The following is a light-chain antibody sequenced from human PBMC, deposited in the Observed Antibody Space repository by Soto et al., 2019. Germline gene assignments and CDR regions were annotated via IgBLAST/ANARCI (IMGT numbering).Light chain of an antibody. CDR3: SSYTTNTTPYV. Sequence: QSALTQPASMSGSPGQSITISCTGTNSDVGGYNSVSWYQQHPGKAPKLMIYDVTNRPSGVSSRFPGSKSGNTASLTISGLQAQDEADYYCSSYTTNTTPYVFGTGTKVTVL. CDR2: DVT. V-gene: IGLV2-14*01. J-gene: IGLJ1*01. CDR1: NSDVGGYNS.